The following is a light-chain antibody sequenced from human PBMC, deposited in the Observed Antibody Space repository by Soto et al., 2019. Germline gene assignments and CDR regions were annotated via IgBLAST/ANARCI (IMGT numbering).Light chain of an antibody. CDR1: RTNIGTNY. CDR2: AND. CDR3: QSYDPTLRTSL. J-gene: IGLJ2*01. Sequence: QSVLTQPPSASGTPGQTVTISCSGSRTNIGTNYVYWYQQFPGTAPKLLIFANDKRPSGVPERFSASKSGTSASLAISGLRSEDEAEYYCQSYDPTLRTSLFGGGTQLTVL. V-gene: IGLV1-47*02.